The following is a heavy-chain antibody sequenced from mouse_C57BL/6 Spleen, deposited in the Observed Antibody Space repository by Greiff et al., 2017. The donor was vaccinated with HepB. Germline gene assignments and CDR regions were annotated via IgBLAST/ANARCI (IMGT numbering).Heavy chain of an antibody. CDR3: AAAHYYGSSYSFAY. D-gene: IGHD1-1*01. CDR2: IHPNSGST. CDR1: GYTFTSYW. V-gene: IGHV1-64*01. Sequence: QVQLKQPGAELVKPGASVKLSCKASGYTFTSYWMHWVKQRPGQGLEWIGMIHPNSGSTNYNEKFKSKATLTVDKSSSTAYMQLSSLTSEDSAVYYCAAAHYYGSSYSFAYWGQGTLVTVSA. J-gene: IGHJ3*01.